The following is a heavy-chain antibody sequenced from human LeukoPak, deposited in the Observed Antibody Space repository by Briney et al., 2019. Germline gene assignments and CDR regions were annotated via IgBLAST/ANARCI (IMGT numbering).Heavy chain of an antibody. CDR1: GFSVSGYW. J-gene: IGHJ4*02. CDR2: IKQDGSEK. V-gene: IGHV3-7*01. D-gene: IGHD6-13*01. CDR3: AREWQGGIAAAGTRIEGDY. Sequence: PGGSLRLSCAVSGFSVSGYWMTWVRQAQGKGLEWVANIKQDGSEKNYVDSVKGRFTISRDNAENSLFLQMNSLRVEDTAVYYCAREWQGGIAAAGTRIEGDYWGQGTLVAVSS.